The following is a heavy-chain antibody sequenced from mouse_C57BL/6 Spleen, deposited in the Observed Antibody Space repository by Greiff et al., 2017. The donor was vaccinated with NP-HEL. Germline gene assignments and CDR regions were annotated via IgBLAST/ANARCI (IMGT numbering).Heavy chain of an antibody. V-gene: IGHV1-69*01. CDR3: ARSLKTAQATRFDY. J-gene: IGHJ2*01. CDR1: GYTFTSYW. D-gene: IGHD3-2*02. Sequence: VQLQQPGAELVMPGASVKLSCKASGYTFTSYWMHWVKQKPGQGLEWIGEIDPSDSYTNYNQKFKGKSTLTVDKSSSTAYMQLSSLTSEDSAVYYCARSLKTAQATRFDYWGQGTTLTVSS. CDR2: IDPSDSYT.